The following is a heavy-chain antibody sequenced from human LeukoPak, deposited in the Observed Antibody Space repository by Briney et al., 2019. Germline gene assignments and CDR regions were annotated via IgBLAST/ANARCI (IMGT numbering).Heavy chain of an antibody. V-gene: IGHV3-23*01. CDR3: AKDPPTTGTTFDN. Sequence: PGGSLRLSCAASGFTFSSYAMSWVRQAPGKGLGWVPRIGGGGVDTYYADSVKGRFTISRDNSKNTLYLQMNSLRVEDTAVYYCAKDPPTTGTTFDNWGRGTLVTVSS. CDR2: IGGGGVDT. J-gene: IGHJ4*02. D-gene: IGHD1-1*01. CDR1: GFTFSSYA.